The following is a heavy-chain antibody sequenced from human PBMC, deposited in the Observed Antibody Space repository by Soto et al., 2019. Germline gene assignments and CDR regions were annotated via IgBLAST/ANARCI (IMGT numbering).Heavy chain of an antibody. V-gene: IGHV3-48*03. J-gene: IGHJ4*02. CDR2: ISSSGTTI. D-gene: IGHD6-13*01. CDR1: EFTFSSYE. Sequence: PGGSLRLSCVASEFTFSSYEMNWVRQAPGKGLEWVSYISSSGTTIYYTDSVKGRFTTSRDNAKKSLYLQMNSLRAEDTAVYYCVRFGGAAAGPGDYWGQGTLVTVSS. CDR3: VRFGGAAAGPGDY.